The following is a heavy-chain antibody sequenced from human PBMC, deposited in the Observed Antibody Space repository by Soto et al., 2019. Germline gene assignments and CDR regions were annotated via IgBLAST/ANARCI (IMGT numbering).Heavy chain of an antibody. CDR3: ARDKVEARFGELPGLRGGDY. CDR2: ISSSGSTI. Sequence: QVQLVESGGGLVKPGGSLRLSCAASGFTFSDYYMSWIRQAPGKGLEWVSYISSSGSTIYYADSVKGRFTISRDNAKNSLYLQMNSLRAEDTAVYYCARDKVEARFGELPGLRGGDYWGQGTLVTVSS. J-gene: IGHJ4*02. V-gene: IGHV3-11*01. D-gene: IGHD3-10*01. CDR1: GFTFSDYY.